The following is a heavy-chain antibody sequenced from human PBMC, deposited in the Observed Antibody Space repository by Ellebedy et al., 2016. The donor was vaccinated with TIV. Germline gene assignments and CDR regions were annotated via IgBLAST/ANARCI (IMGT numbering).Heavy chain of an antibody. CDR3: ARVLGSPAVGTGYFDY. Sequence: ASVKVSCKASGYIFTGYYMHWVRQAPGQGLEWMGWINAGNDNTNYSQKFQGRVSITRDTFASTAYMELSSLRSEDTAVYYCARVLGSPAVGTGYFDYWGQGTLVTVSS. D-gene: IGHD6-13*01. J-gene: IGHJ4*02. CDR1: GYIFTGYY. V-gene: IGHV1-3*01. CDR2: INAGNDNT.